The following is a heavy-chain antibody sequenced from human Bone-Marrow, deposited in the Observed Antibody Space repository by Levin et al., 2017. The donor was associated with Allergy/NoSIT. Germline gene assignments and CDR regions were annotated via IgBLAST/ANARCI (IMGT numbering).Heavy chain of an antibody. V-gene: IGHV3-30-3*01. Sequence: QTGGSLRLSCAASGFTFSTYTMHWVRQAPGKGLEWVAVISSEGYNQYYADSVKGRFSISRDNSDNTLYLQMSSLRADDTAVYYCARVRPSSGYFDHWGQGILVTVSS. CDR1: GFTFSTYT. D-gene: IGHD6-19*01. CDR3: ARVRPSSGYFDH. J-gene: IGHJ4*02. CDR2: ISSEGYNQ.